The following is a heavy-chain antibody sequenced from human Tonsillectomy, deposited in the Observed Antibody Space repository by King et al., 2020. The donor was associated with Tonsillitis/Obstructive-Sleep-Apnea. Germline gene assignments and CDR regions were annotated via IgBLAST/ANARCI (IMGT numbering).Heavy chain of an antibody. Sequence: VQLQESGPGLVKPSETLSLTCTVSGGSISSYFWTWIRQPPGKGLEWIGYVYYTGSTNYNPSLKSRVTISVDTSKNQFSLKLSSVTAADTAVYYCARGAGQQLGERQNYHYMDVWGKGTPVTVSS. J-gene: IGHJ6*03. CDR2: VYYTGST. CDR1: GGSISSYF. CDR3: ARGAGQQLGERQNYHYMDV. V-gene: IGHV4-59*01. D-gene: IGHD6-13*01.